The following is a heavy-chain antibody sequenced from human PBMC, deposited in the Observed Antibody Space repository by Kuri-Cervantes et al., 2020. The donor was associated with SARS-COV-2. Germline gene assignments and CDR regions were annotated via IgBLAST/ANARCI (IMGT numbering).Heavy chain of an antibody. CDR3: ARDRAGELLGFDY. CDR1: GYTFTGYY. Sequence: ASVKVSCKASGYTFTGYYMHWVRQAPGQGLEWMGWINPNSGGTNYAQKFQGRVTMTRDTSISTAYMELSRLTSDDTAVYYCARDRAGELLGFDYWGQGTLVTVSS. D-gene: IGHD1-7*01. V-gene: IGHV1-2*02. CDR2: INPNSGGT. J-gene: IGHJ4*02.